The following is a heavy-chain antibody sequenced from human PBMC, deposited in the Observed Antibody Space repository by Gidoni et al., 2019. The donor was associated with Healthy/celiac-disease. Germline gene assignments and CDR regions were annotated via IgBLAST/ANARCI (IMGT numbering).Heavy chain of an antibody. D-gene: IGHD6-13*01. CDR2: IYYSGST. CDR1: GGSISSYY. CDR3: ARSDIAAAGTDY. J-gene: IGHJ4*02. Sequence: QVQLQESGPGLVKPSETLSLTCTVSGGSISSYYWSWIRQPPGKGLEWIGYIYYSGSTNYNPSLKSRVTISVDTSKNQFSLKLSSVTAADTAVYYCARSDIAAAGTDYWGQGTLVTVS. V-gene: IGHV4-59*01.